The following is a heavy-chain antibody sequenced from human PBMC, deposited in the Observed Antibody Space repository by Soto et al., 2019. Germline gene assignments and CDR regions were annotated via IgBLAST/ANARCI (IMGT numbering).Heavy chain of an antibody. D-gene: IGHD2-15*01. V-gene: IGHV2-5*02. CDR3: AHRPSYCSGGSCYSGFDY. Sequence: QITLKESGPTLVKPTQTLTLTCTFSGFSLSTSGVGVGWIRQPPGKALEWLALIYWDDDKRYSPSLKSRLTITKDTAKNQVVLTITNMDPVDTATYYCAHRPSYCSGGSCYSGFDYWGQGPLVTVSS. CDR1: GFSLSTSGVG. CDR2: IYWDDDK. J-gene: IGHJ4*02.